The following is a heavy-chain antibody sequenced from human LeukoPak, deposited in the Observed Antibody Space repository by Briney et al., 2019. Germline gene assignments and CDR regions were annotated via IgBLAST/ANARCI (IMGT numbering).Heavy chain of an antibody. V-gene: IGHV3-33*01. Sequence: PGGSLRLSCAASGFTFSDYGMHWVRQAPGKGLEWVAVIWHDGSEKYYGDAVKGRFTISRDDSKNTLHLQMNSLRAEDTAVYYCARDVVRGVDSMDVWGQGTTVTVSS. CDR2: IWHDGSEK. CDR1: GFTFSDYG. J-gene: IGHJ6*02. CDR3: ARDVVRGVDSMDV. D-gene: IGHD3-10*01.